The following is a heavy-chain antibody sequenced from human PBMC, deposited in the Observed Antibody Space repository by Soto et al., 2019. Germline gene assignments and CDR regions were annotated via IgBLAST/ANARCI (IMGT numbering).Heavy chain of an antibody. CDR2: ISWNDDN. D-gene: IGHD3-10*01. V-gene: IGHV2-5*01. CDR3: AHARLLWVGGYFDY. J-gene: IGHJ4*02. Sequence: QVTLKESGPPLVKPTQSLTLTCTFSGFSLATHGVGVGWIRQPPGEALEWLALISWNDDNRYSPSLKSRLTTAKDTSTNQAVLTMANMDPVDTATYYCAHARLLWVGGYFDYWGQGILVTVSS. CDR1: GFSLATHGVG.